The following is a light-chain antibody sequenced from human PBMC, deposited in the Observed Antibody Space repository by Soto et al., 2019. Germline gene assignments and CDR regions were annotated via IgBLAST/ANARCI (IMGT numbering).Light chain of an antibody. Sequence: DIQMTQSPSTLSASVGDRVTITCRASQSISSWLAWYQQKPGKAPKLLIYDASSLESGVPSRFSGSGSGTEFTLPNSSLQPDDFAPYSGKRYNSYLWPFGKGTKVKSN. CDR3: KRYNSYLWP. J-gene: IGKJ1*01. CDR2: DAS. CDR1: QSISSW. V-gene: IGKV1-5*01.